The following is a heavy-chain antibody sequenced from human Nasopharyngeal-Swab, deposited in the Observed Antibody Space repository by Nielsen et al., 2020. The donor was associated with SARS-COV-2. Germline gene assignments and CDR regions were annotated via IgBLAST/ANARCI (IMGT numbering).Heavy chain of an antibody. CDR3: ARWGIVATGSYYYYGMDV. J-gene: IGHJ6*02. V-gene: IGHV1-69*01. D-gene: IGHD5-12*01. CDR2: IIPIFGTA. Sequence: WVRQAPGQGLEWMGGIIPIFGTANYAQKFQGRVTITADESTSTAYMELSSLRSEDTAVYYCARWGIVATGSYYYYGMDVWGQGTTVNVSS.